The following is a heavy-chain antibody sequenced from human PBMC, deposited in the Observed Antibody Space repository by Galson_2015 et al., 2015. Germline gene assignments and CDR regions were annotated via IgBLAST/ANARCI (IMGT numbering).Heavy chain of an antibody. CDR2: IYRGGST. D-gene: IGHD1-26*01. Sequence: LEWVSVIYRGGSTYYADSVKGRFTISRDNSKNTLYLQMNSLRAEDTAVYYCARDLMGADDAFDIWGQGTMVTVSS. CDR3: ARDLMGADDAFDI. V-gene: IGHV3-53*01. J-gene: IGHJ3*02.